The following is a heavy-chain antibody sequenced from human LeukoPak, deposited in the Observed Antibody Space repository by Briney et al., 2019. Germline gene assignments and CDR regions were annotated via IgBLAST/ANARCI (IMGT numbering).Heavy chain of an antibody. D-gene: IGHD3-16*02. V-gene: IGHV1-69*04. Sequence: ASVKVSCKASGYTFTSYGISWVRQAPGQGLEWMGRIIPILGIANYAQKFQGRVTITADKSTSTAYMELNSLRSEDTAVYYCAPXXXXXXYPNWFDPWGQGTLVTVSS. CDR2: IIPILGIA. CDR1: GYTFTSYG. J-gene: IGHJ5*02. CDR3: APXXXXXXYPNWFDP.